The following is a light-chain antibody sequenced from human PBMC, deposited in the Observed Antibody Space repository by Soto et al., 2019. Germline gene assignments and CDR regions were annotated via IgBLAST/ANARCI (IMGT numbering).Light chain of an antibody. CDR2: ATS. V-gene: IGKV3-15*01. Sequence: MPQAPGTLSGPLLERATLSCRASQGVSSHLAWYQQKPGQAPRLLIYATSSMDSGVPARFSGSGSGTEFTLTISSLQSEDFAVYYCQQDSNWPPITFGQGTRLEIK. CDR1: QGVSSH. CDR3: QQDSNWPPIT. J-gene: IGKJ5*01.